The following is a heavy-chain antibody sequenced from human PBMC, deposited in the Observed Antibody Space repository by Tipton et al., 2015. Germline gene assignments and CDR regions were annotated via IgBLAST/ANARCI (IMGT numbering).Heavy chain of an antibody. D-gene: IGHD5-18*01. CDR3: ARGQLWFTVAHN. CDR2: IFHSGST. Sequence: TLSLTCTVSGGSISNSNYYWGWIRQPPGKGLEWIGSIFHSGSTFYNPSLESRVTISVDTSKNQFSLKLSSVTAADTAVYYCARGQLWFTVAHNWGQGSLVSVSS. J-gene: IGHJ1*01. V-gene: IGHV4-39*07. CDR1: GGSISNSNYY.